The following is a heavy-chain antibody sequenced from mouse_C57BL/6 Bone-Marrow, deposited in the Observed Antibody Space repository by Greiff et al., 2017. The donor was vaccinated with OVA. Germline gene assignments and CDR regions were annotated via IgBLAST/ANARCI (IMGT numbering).Heavy chain of an antibody. Sequence: ESGGDLVKPGGSLKLSCAASGFTFSSYGMSWVRQTPDKRLEWVATISSGGSYTYYPDSVKGRFTISRDNAKNTLYLQMSSLKSEDTAMYYCARRHAWFAYWGQGTLVTVSA. V-gene: IGHV5-6*02. CDR2: ISSGGSYT. CDR3: ARRHAWFAY. CDR1: GFTFSSYG. J-gene: IGHJ3*01.